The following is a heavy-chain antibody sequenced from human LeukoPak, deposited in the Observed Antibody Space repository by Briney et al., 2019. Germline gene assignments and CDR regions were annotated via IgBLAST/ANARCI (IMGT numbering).Heavy chain of an antibody. CDR2: ISSSSSTI. J-gene: IGHJ5*02. CDR1: GFTFSSYS. D-gene: IGHD3-22*01. Sequence: GGSLRLSCAASGFTFSSYSMNWVRQAPGKGLEWVSYISSSSSTIYSADSVKGGFTISRDNAKNSFYLQMNSRTAEDTAVYYCARSGGYYYDSSGQNWFDPWGQGTLVTVSS. V-gene: IGHV3-48*04. CDR3: ARSGGYYYDSSGQNWFDP.